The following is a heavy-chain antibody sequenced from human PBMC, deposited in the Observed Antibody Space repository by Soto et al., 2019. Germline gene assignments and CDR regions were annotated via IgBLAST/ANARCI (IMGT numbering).Heavy chain of an antibody. V-gene: IGHV4-34*01. CDR1: GGSFSGYY. Sequence: QVQLQQWGAGLLKPSETLSLTCAVYGGSFSGYYWSWIRQPPGKGLEWIGEINHSGSTNYNPSLKSRVTISVDTSKNQFSLKLSCVTAADTAVYYCARAGAMVRGVIHDYYYMDVWGKGTTVTVSS. CDR3: ARAGAMVRGVIHDYYYMDV. D-gene: IGHD3-10*01. J-gene: IGHJ6*03. CDR2: INHSGST.